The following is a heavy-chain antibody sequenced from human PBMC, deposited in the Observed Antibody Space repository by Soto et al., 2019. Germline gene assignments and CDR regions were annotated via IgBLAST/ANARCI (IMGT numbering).Heavy chain of an antibody. CDR3: ARAGVTPHFFDY. J-gene: IGHJ4*01. V-gene: IGHV3-53*02. Sequence: EVQLVETGGGLIQPGGCLRLCCAASGFSVRTNYMSWVRQAPGKGLEWVSVFESGGSIYSADSVKGRFIISRDYAKNTVYLQMNSLRADDTAVYYCARAGVTPHFFDYWGHGTLVTVSS. CDR1: GFSVRTNY. D-gene: IGHD2-21*02. CDR2: FESGGSI.